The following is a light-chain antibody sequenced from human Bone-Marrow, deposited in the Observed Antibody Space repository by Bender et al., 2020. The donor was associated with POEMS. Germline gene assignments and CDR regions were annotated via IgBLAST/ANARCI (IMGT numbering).Light chain of an antibody. V-gene: IGLV2-14*02. J-gene: IGLJ2*01. Sequence: QSVLTQPASVSGSPGQSITISCTGTSSDIGAYNLVSWYQHHPGEPPKLIIYNVNHLASGVPDRFSASKSGNTASLTISGLQAEDEAEYYCTSYRTSSTLLFGGGTTLTVL. CDR3: TSYRTSSTLL. CDR2: NVN. CDR1: SSDIGAYNL.